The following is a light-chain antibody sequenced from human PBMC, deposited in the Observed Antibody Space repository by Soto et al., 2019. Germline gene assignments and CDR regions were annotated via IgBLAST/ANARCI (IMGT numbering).Light chain of an antibody. CDR3: QQAKSLPIT. J-gene: IGKJ5*01. V-gene: IGKV1D-12*01. CDR2: AAS. CDR1: QDISSW. Sequence: DIQMTQSPSSVSASDGDRVTITCRASQDISSWLAWYQQKPGKAPKLLIYAASSLQSGVPSRFSGSGSGTDFALTITSLQPEDFAIYYCQQAKSLPITFGQGTRLEIK.